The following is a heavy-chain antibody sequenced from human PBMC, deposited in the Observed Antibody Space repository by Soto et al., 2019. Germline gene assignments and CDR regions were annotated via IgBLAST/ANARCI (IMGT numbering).Heavy chain of an antibody. D-gene: IGHD5-18*01. CDR2: IYHSGST. CDR3: ARVDTAMGYYFDY. Sequence: TLSLTCSVSGCSISSGGYSWSWIRQPPGKGLEWIAYIYHSGSTYYNPSLKSRVTMPVDRSRNQFSLKLSSVTAADTAVYYCARVDTAMGYYFDYWGQGTLVTVSS. J-gene: IGHJ4*02. V-gene: IGHV4-30-2*01. CDR1: GCSISSGGYS.